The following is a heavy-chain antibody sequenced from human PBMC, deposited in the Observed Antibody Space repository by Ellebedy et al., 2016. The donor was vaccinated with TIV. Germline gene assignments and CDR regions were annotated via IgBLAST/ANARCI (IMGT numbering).Heavy chain of an antibody. D-gene: IGHD1-26*01. CDR2: ISSSSSTI. J-gene: IGHJ4*02. CDR1: GFTFSSYS. CDR3: ASLSTIVGATTLDY. V-gene: IGHV3-48*01. Sequence: GESLKISXAASGFTFSSYSMNWVRQAPGKGLEWVSYISSSSSTIYYADSVKGRFTISRDNSKNTLYLQMNSLRAEDTAVYYCASLSTIVGATTLDYWGQGTLVTVSS.